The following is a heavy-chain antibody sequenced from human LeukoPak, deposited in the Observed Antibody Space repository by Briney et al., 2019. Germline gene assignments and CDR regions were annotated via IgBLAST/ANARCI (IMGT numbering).Heavy chain of an antibody. Sequence: ASVKVSCKASGYTFTSYNMHWVRQAPGQGLEWMGIINPSGGSTSYAQKFQGRVTMTRDTSTSTVYMELSSLRSEDTAVYYCARDMDSSGRPPYYYAMDVWGQGTMVTVSS. D-gene: IGHD3-22*01. CDR1: GYTFTSYN. CDR3: ARDMDSSGRPPYYYAMDV. V-gene: IGHV1-46*01. J-gene: IGHJ6*02. CDR2: INPSGGST.